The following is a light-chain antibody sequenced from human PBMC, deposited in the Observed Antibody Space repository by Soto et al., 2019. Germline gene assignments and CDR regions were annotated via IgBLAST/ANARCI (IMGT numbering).Light chain of an antibody. CDR3: QAADSRIVV. V-gene: IGLV3-1*01. Sequence: SSELTQPPSVYVSPGQTASFTCSGDKLWDKYVCWYQQKPGQLPVLVIYQDNKRPSGIPERFSGSNSGSTATLTISGTQSTDEADYYWQAADSRIVVFGGGTKLTVL. CDR2: QDN. J-gene: IGLJ3*02. CDR1: KLWDKY.